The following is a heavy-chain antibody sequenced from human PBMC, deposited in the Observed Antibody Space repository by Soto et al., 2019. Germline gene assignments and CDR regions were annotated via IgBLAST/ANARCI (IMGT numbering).Heavy chain of an antibody. CDR3: AKDVLRYSSSWYNDY. V-gene: IGHV3-7*05. CDR1: GFTFSSYW. CDR2: IKKDGSGE. D-gene: IGHD6-13*01. Sequence: PGGSLRLSCAASGFTFSSYWMTWVRQAPKRGLEWVANIKKDGSGEYYVDSVRGRFTISRDNTKNSLYLQMSRLRAEDTAVYYCAKDVLRYSSSWYNDYWGQGTLVTVSS. J-gene: IGHJ4*02.